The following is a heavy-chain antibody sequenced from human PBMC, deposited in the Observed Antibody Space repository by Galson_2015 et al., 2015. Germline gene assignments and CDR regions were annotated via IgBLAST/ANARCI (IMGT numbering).Heavy chain of an antibody. V-gene: IGHV3-11*01. J-gene: IGHJ6*02. CDR1: GFTFSDYY. D-gene: IGHD1-1*01. Sequence: SLRLSCAASGFTFSDYYMSWLRQAPGKGLEWVSYISSSGSTIYYADSVKGRFTISRDNAKNSLYLQMNSLRAEDTAVYYCARDGERPAGYYYGMDVWGQGTTVTVSS. CDR3: ARDGERPAGYYYGMDV. CDR2: ISSSGSTI.